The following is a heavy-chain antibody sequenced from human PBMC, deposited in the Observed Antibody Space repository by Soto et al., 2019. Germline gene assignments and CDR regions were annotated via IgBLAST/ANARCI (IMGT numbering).Heavy chain of an antibody. CDR2: IGTAGET. CDR3: ARGLSDYAILTGYHDAFDI. V-gene: IGHV3-13*01. Sequence: EVQLVESGGGLVQPGGSLRLSCAASGFTFSSYDMHWVRQATGKGLEWVSAIGTAGETYYPGSVKGRFTISRENAKNYFYLQMNSLRAGDTAVYYCARGLSDYAILTGYHDAFDIWGQGTMVTVSS. CDR1: GFTFSSYD. D-gene: IGHD3-9*01. J-gene: IGHJ3*02.